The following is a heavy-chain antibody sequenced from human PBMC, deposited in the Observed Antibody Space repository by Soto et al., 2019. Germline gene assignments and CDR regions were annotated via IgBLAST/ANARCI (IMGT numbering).Heavy chain of an antibody. D-gene: IGHD3-10*01. Sequence: QVQLVESGGGVVQPGRSLRLSCAASGFTFSDYTIHWVRQAPGKGLEWVAVISYDGNNKKYADSVEGRFTISRDNSKNTLYLQLNSLRDEDTAVYYWAKYHYPPGSALNWAVNGFDAWCQGTLVTVSS. CDR2: ISYDGNNK. J-gene: IGHJ5*02. CDR3: AKYHYPPGSALNWAVNGFDA. V-gene: IGHV3-30-3*02. CDR1: GFTFSDYT.